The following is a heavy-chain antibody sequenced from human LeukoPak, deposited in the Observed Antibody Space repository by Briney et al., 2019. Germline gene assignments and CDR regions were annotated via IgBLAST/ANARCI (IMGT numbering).Heavy chain of an antibody. Sequence: GGSLRLSCEASGFTFRTYGMTWVRQAPGKGLEWVSGITGSSTWTYYADSVKGRFTMSRDNSKNTLHLQMSSLRAEDTAIYYCARELVSLGTGYFDLWGRGTLVTVSS. J-gene: IGHJ2*01. D-gene: IGHD3/OR15-3a*01. V-gene: IGHV3-23*01. CDR1: GFTFRTYG. CDR2: ITGSSTWT. CDR3: ARELVSLGTGYFDL.